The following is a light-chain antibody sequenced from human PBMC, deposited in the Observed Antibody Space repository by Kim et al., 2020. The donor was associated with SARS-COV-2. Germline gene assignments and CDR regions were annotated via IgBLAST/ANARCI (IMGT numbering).Light chain of an antibody. V-gene: IGKV2-30*02. CDR3: MQGTHWPPWT. Sequence: VVMTQSQLSLPVTLGQPASISCRSSQSLVHSDGNTYLNWFQQRPGQSPRRLIYKVSNRDSGVPDRFSGSGSGTDFTLKISRVEAEDVGVYYCMQGTHWPPWTFGQGTKVDIK. CDR2: KVS. CDR1: QSLVHSDGNTY. J-gene: IGKJ1*01.